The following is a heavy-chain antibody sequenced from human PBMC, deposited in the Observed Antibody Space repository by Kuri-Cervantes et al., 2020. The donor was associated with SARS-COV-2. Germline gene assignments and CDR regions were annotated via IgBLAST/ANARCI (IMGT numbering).Heavy chain of an antibody. CDR1: GFTFSSYA. CDR3: ASEEAGATIDY. D-gene: IGHD1-26*01. CDR2: ISYDGSNK. Sequence: GESLKISCAASGFTFSSYAMHWVRQAPGKGLEWVAVISYDGSNKYYADSVKGRFTISRDNSKNTLYLQMNSLRAEDTAVYYCASEEAGATIDYWGQGTLVTVSS. V-gene: IGHV3-30-3*01. J-gene: IGHJ4*02.